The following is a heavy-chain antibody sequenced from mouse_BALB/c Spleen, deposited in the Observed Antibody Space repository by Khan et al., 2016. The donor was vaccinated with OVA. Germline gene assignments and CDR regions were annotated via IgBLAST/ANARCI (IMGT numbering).Heavy chain of an antibody. V-gene: IGHV3-2*02. Sequence: QLEESGPGLVKPSQSLSLTCTINGYSITSNYAWNWFRQFPGNKLEWMGYISYSGSTNYNPSLKSRLSITRDTSKNQFFLLLHSVTTEEAATYYGARGNYYGYALDYWGQGTSVTVSS. CDR2: ISYSGST. CDR3: ARGNYYGYALDY. J-gene: IGHJ4*01. CDR1: GYSITSNYA. D-gene: IGHD1-1*01.